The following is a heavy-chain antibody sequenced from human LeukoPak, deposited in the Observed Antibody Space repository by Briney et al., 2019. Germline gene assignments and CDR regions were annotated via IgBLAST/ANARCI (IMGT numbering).Heavy chain of an antibody. Sequence: SSETLSLTCTVSGGSISSYYWSWIRQPAGKGLEWIGRIYTSGSTNYNPSLKSRVTMSVDTSKNQFSLKLSSVTAADTAVYYCARGGALAPYSSSQNWFDPWGQGTLVTVSS. J-gene: IGHJ5*02. V-gene: IGHV4-4*07. D-gene: IGHD6-13*01. CDR2: IYTSGST. CDR3: ARGGALAPYSSSQNWFDP. CDR1: GGSISSYY.